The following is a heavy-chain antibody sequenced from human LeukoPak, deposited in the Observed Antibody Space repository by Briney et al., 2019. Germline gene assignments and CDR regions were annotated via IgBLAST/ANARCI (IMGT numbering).Heavy chain of an antibody. CDR3: SRHEALPGDY. J-gene: IGHJ4*02. V-gene: IGHV3-73*01. CDR2: IRPKANNYAT. CDR1: GFTFSGST. D-gene: IGHD2-21*02. Sequence: PGGSLKLSCAASGFTFSGSTVHWVRQASGRGLEWVGHIRPKANNYATAYAASVKGRFAISRDDSKNTAYLQLNSLKTEDTAVYYCSRHEALPGDYWGQGTPVTVSS.